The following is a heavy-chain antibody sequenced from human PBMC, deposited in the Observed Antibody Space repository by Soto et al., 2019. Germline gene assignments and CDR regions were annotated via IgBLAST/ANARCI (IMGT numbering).Heavy chain of an antibody. CDR3: AGDLGVGAASDY. V-gene: IGHV1-3*01. Sequence: QVQLVQSGAEVKKPGASVKVSCKASGYTFTSYAMHWVRQAPGQRLEWMGWINAGNGNTKYSQKFQGRVTITRDTAASTAYMALSSLRSEDTAGYYRAGDLGVGAASDYWGQGTLVTVSS. D-gene: IGHD1-26*01. CDR1: GYTFTSYA. CDR2: INAGNGNT. J-gene: IGHJ4*02.